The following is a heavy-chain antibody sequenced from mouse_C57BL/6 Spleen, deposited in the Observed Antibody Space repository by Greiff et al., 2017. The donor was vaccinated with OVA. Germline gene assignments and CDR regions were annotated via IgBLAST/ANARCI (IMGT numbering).Heavy chain of an antibody. CDR3: ARAPRYFDV. CDR1: GFTFSSYA. J-gene: IGHJ1*03. V-gene: IGHV5-4*01. CDR2: ISDGGSYT. Sequence: EVQLVESGGGLVKPGGSLKLSCAASGFTFSSYAMSWVRQTPEKRLEWVATISDGGSYTYYPDNVKGRFTISRDNAKNNLYLQMSHLKSEDTAMYYCARAPRYFDVWGTGTTVTVSS.